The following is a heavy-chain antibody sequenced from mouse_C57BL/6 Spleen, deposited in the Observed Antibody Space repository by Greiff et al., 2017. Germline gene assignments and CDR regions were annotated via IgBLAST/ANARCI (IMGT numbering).Heavy chain of an antibody. V-gene: IGHV1-9*01. J-gene: IGHJ2*01. D-gene: IGHD1-1*01. Sequence: VQLQQSGAELMKPGASVKLSCKATGYTFTGYWIEWVKQRPGHGLEWIGEILPGSGSTNYNEKFKGKAPFTADTSSNTAYMQLSSLTTEDSAIYYCARRLYYYGSSHYFDYWGQGTTLTVSS. CDR2: ILPGSGST. CDR3: ARRLYYYGSSHYFDY. CDR1: GYTFTGYW.